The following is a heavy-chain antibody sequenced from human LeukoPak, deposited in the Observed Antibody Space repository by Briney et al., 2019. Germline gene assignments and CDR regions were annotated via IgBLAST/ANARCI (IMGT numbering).Heavy chain of an antibody. CDR3: ARESLKGYSSSSYYMDV. CDR1: GYTFTGYY. V-gene: IGHV1-2*02. D-gene: IGHD6-13*01. Sequence: ASVKVSCKASGYTFTGYYMHWVRQAPGQGLEWMGWINPNSGGTNYAQKFQGRVTMTRDTSISTAYMELSRLRSDDTAVYYCARESLKGYSSSSYYMDVWGKGTTVTVSS. CDR2: INPNSGGT. J-gene: IGHJ6*03.